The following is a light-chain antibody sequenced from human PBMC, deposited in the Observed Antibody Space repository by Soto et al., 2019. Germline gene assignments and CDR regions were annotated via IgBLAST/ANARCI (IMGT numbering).Light chain of an antibody. CDR1: SANIGAAYN. V-gene: IGLV1-40*01. Sequence: VLTQPPAVSGAPGQMVTIACTGSSANIGAAYNVDWYQQLPGTAPKLLIYGNNNRPSGVPARFSGSKSGTSASLAIAGLQAEDEGDYYCQSYDSSLSGYVFGTGTKVTVL. CDR3: QSYDSSLSGYV. J-gene: IGLJ1*01. CDR2: GNN.